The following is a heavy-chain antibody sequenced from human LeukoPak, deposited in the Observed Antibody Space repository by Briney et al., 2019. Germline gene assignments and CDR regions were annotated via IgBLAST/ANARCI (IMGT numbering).Heavy chain of an antibody. D-gene: IGHD3-22*01. CDR2: IYYSGST. V-gene: IGHV4-59*01. Sequence: SETLSLTCTVSGGSISSYYWSWIRQPPGKGLEWIGYIYYSGSTNYNPSLKSRVTISVDTSKNQFSLKLSSVTAADTAVYYCARDPPFNYDSSGYYLKISYYYYYYGMDVWGQGTTVTVSS. CDR3: ARDPPFNYDSSGYYLKISYYYYYYGMDV. CDR1: GGSISSYY. J-gene: IGHJ6*02.